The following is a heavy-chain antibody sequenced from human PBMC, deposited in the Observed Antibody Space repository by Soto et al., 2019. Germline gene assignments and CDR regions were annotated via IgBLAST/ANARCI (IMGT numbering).Heavy chain of an antibody. CDR1: GGTFTDYT. CDR2: IIPVLDLS. CDR3: AKKFGPSAFHL. Sequence: VQLVQSGAEVKKPGSSVKVSCKASGGTFTDYTITWVRQAPGQGLEWMGRIIPVLDLSNYAQKFQGRVTTTAHKSTTTSYMELSGLTSEDTAVYYFAKKFGPSAFHLWGRVTLVTVSS. D-gene: IGHD3-3*01. V-gene: IGHV1-69*02. J-gene: IGHJ2*01.